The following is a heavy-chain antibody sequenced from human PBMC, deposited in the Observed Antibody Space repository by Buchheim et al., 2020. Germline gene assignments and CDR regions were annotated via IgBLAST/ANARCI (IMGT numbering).Heavy chain of an antibody. D-gene: IGHD4-17*01. J-gene: IGHJ4*02. CDR2: IWYDGSNK. V-gene: IGHV3-33*01. CDR3: ARGTNSDYGDYYY. CDR1: GFTFSSYG. Sequence: QVQLVESGGGVVQPGRSLRLSCAASGFTFSSYGMHWVRQAPGKGLEWVAVIWYDGSNKYYADSVKGGFTISSDNSNNTLYLQMNSLRAEDTAVYYCARGTNSDYGDYYYWGQGTL.